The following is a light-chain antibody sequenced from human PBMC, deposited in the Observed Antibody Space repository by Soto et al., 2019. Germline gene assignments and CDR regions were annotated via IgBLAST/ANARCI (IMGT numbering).Light chain of an antibody. CDR1: SSDVGDYKY. V-gene: IGLV2-14*01. Sequence: QSALTQPASVSGSPGQSITISCTGTSSDVGDYKYVSWYQQHPGKAPKLMIYDVINRPSGVSNGFSGSKSGNTASLTISGLQAEDEADYYCSSYTSSSTLVFGTGTKLTVL. CDR2: DVI. CDR3: SSYTSSSTLV. J-gene: IGLJ1*01.